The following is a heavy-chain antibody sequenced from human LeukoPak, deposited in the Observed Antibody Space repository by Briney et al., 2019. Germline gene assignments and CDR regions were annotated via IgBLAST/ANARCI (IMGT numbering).Heavy chain of an antibody. J-gene: IGHJ4*02. CDR1: GFTFSSYA. CDR2: ISYDGSNK. CDR3: ARDQRDYYDSSGYYY. Sequence: GGSLRLSCAASGFTFSSYAMHWVRQAPGMGLEWVAVISYDGSNKYYADSVKGRFTISRDNSKNTLYLQMNSLRAEDTAVYYCARDQRDYYDSSGYYYWGQGTLVTVSS. V-gene: IGHV3-30-3*01. D-gene: IGHD3-22*01.